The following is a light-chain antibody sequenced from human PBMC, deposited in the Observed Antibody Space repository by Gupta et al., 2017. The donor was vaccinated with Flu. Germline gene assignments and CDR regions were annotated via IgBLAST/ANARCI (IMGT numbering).Light chain of an antibody. CDR2: WAS. V-gene: IGKV4-1*01. Sequence: DIVMTQSPDSLAVSLGERATINCKSSQSVLYRSENKNYLAWYQQKPGQPPKLLISWASTRESGVPDRFSGSGSGTDFTLTISSLQAEDVAVYFCQQYFSTSPLTFGQGTRLEIK. CDR3: QQYFSTSPLT. CDR1: QSVLYRSENKNY. J-gene: IGKJ5*01.